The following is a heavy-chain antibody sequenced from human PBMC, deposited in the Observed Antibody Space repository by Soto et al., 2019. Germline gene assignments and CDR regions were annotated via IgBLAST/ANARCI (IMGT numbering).Heavy chain of an antibody. J-gene: IGHJ5*02. V-gene: IGHV1-69*12. CDR3: ARGRRLEQWTTITNWGWFDP. Sequence: QVQLVQSGAELKKPGSSVKVSCKASGGTCSSYAISWVRQATGQGLEWMGGIIPIFGAANYAQKFQGRVTIPADESTSTAYMELGSLRSEDTAVYYCARGRRLEQWTTITNWGWFDPWGQGTLVTVSS. CDR2: IIPIFGAA. D-gene: IGHD4-17*01. CDR1: GGTCSSYA.